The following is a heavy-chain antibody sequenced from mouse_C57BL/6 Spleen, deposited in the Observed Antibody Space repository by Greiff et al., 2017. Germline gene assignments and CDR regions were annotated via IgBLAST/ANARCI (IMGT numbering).Heavy chain of an antibody. CDR1: GYAFSSSW. J-gene: IGHJ2*01. CDR2: IYPGDGDT. D-gene: IGHD2-1*01. V-gene: IGHV1-82*01. CDR3: ATSHYYGNRYFDY. Sequence: VQVVESGPELVKPGASVKISCTASGYAFSSSWMNWVKQRPGKGLEWIGRIYPGDGDTNYNGKFKGKATLTADKSSSTAYMQLSSLTSEDSAVYYCATSHYYGNRYFDYWGQGTTLTVSS.